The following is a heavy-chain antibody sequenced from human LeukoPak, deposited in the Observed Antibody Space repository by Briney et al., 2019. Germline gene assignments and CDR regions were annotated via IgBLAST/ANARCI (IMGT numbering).Heavy chain of an antibody. CDR2: ISSASSSI. D-gene: IGHD6-19*01. Sequence: PGGSLRLSCAASGFTFSSYSMNWVRQAPGKGLEWVSYISSASSSIYYADSVEGRFTISRDNAKSSLYLQMNSLRAGDTAVYYCARAVAGFDSWGQGTLVTVSS. V-gene: IGHV3-48*04. CDR3: ARAVAGFDS. CDR1: GFTFSSYS. J-gene: IGHJ4*02.